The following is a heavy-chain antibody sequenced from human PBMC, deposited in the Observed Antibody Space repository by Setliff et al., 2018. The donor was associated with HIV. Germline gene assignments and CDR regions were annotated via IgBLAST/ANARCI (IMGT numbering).Heavy chain of an antibody. D-gene: IGHD3-16*01. Sequence: PSQTLSLTCTFSGFSLASSGVGVAWVRQPPGEGLEWLALIYWDDDVRYSPPLKNRLSISKDNSKNQVVLAMSNMDPVDTATYFCAHFTHFRYVYFDSWGPGILVTVSS. V-gene: IGHV2-5*02. CDR2: IYWDDDV. CDR1: GFSLASSGVG. J-gene: IGHJ4*01. CDR3: AHFTHFRYVYFDS.